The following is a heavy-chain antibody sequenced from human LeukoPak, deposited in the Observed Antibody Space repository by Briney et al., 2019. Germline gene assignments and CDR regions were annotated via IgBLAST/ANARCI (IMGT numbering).Heavy chain of an antibody. CDR2: IRSKAYGGTT. Sequence: GRSLRLSCTASGFTFGDYALTWVRQAPGKGPEWLTFIRSKAYGGTTEYAASVKGRFTISRDDSKSIAYLQMNSLKTEDTAVYYCTRNVPDWNYAMDVWGQGTTVTVSS. CDR3: TRNVPDWNYAMDV. V-gene: IGHV3-49*04. CDR1: GFTFGDYA. J-gene: IGHJ6*02. D-gene: IGHD3/OR15-3a*01.